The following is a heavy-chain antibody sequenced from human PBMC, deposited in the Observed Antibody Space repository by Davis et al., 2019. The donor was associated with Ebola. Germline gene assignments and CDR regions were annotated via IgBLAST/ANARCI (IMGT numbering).Heavy chain of an antibody. CDR3: ARDGGGMVRGVIRYYYYGMDV. J-gene: IGHJ6*02. D-gene: IGHD3-10*01. CDR1: GYTFTSYY. V-gene: IGHV1-69*06. Sequence: SVKVSCKASGYTFTSYYMHWVRQAPGQGLEWMGGIIPIFGTANYAQKFQGRVTITADKSTSTAYMELSSLRSEDTAVYYCARDGGGMVRGVIRYYYYGMDVWGQGTTVTVSS. CDR2: IIPIFGTA.